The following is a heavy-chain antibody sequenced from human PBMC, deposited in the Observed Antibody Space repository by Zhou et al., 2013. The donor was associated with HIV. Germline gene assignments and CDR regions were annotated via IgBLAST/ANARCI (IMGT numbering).Heavy chain of an antibody. CDR1: GGTFSSYA. CDR3: ASLPGIAAAGLLDY. CDR2: IIPILGIA. J-gene: IGHJ4*02. D-gene: IGHD6-13*01. Sequence: QVQLVQSGAEVKKPGSSVKVSCKASGGTFSSYAISWVRQAPGQGLEWMGRIIPILGIANYAQKFQGRVTITADKSTSTAYMELSSLRSEDTAVYYCASLPGIAAAGLLDYWGQGTLVTVSS. V-gene: IGHV1-69*04.